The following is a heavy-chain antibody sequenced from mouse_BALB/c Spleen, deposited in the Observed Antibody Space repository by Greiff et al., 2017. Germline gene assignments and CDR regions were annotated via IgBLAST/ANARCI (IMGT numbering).Heavy chain of an antibody. CDR3: AFIYYDYDGYAMDY. CDR2: IDPANGNT. CDR1: GFTITDTY. D-gene: IGHD2-4*01. V-gene: IGHV14-3*02. J-gene: IGHJ4*01. Sequence: VQLQQSGAELVKPGASVKLSCTASGFTITDTYMHWVKQRPEQGLEWIGRIDPANGNTKYDPKFQGKATITADTSSNTAYLQLSSLTSEDTAVYYCAFIYYDYDGYAMDYWGQGTSVTVSS.